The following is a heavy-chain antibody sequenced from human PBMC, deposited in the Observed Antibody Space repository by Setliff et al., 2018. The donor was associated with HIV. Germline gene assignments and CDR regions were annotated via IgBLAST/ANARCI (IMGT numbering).Heavy chain of an antibody. CDR3: ARDPTGGAARFDY. D-gene: IGHD6-6*01. J-gene: IGHJ4*02. V-gene: IGHV3-53*04. CDR1: GFSVSSNY. Sequence: HPGGSLRLSCAASGFSVSSNYMSWVRQAPGKGLEWVSVIYAAGSTYYADSVKGRFTISRHNSKNTLYLQLNSLRAEDTAVYYCARDPTGGAARFDYWGQGTLVTVSS. CDR2: IYAAGST.